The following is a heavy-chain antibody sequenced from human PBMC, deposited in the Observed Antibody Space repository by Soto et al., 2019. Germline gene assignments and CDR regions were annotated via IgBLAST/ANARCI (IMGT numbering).Heavy chain of an antibody. V-gene: IGHV3-48*02. CDR3: AKIKWVGCFLKIVAANDRDG. CDR1: GFSLSDYA. CDR2: ISSDSRTI. D-gene: IGHD2-21*01. J-gene: IGHJ4*03. Sequence: PGGSLRLSCVTSGFSLSDYAVNWVRQAPGKGLEWVSFISSDSRTIYYADSVEGRFTVSRDNARNSVSLQMDSLRDEDAAVYYCAKIKWVGCFLKIVAANDRDGWAQGPRFTVS.